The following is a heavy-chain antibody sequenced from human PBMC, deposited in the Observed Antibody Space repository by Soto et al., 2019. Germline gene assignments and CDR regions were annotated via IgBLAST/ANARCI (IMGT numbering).Heavy chain of an antibody. CDR2: ISFDGLKR. Sequence: QVQLEESGGDVVQPGRSLRLSCAASGFTFRNVGMHWVRQAPGKGLEWVAVISFDGLKREYADSVKGRFTISRDNAQNTLFLQMDSLRAEDTAVYYCTTEDPSWLRGLEYWGQGTLVTVSS. CDR1: GFTFRNVG. J-gene: IGHJ4*02. D-gene: IGHD5-12*01. V-gene: IGHV3-30*03. CDR3: TTEDPSWLRGLEY.